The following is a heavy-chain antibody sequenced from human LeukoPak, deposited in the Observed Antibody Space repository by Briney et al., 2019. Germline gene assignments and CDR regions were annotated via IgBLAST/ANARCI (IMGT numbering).Heavy chain of an antibody. Sequence: PGGSLRLSCAASGFTFSRYAMHCVRQAPGKGLEWVAVISYDGSNKYYTDSVKGRFTISRDNSKNTLYLQMNSLRAEDTAVYYCAREFEATGFWALDYWGQGTLVTVSS. CDR3: AREFEATGFWALDY. D-gene: IGHD3-16*01. CDR2: ISYDGSNK. J-gene: IGHJ4*02. V-gene: IGHV3-30-3*01. CDR1: GFTFSRYA.